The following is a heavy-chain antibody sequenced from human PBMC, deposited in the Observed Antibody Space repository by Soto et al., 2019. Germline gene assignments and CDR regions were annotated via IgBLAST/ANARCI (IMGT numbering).Heavy chain of an antibody. V-gene: IGHV3-23*01. CDR1: GFTFSSYA. CDR3: AKSPLMDPYHRDYYYYGMDV. Sequence: PGGSLRLSCAASGFTFSSYAMSWVRQAPGKGLEWVSAISGSGGSTYYADSVKGRFTISRDNSKNTLYLQMNSLRAEDTAVYYCAKSPLMDPYHRDYYYYGMDVWGQGTTVTVSS. J-gene: IGHJ6*02. CDR2: ISGSGGST. D-gene: IGHD2-2*01.